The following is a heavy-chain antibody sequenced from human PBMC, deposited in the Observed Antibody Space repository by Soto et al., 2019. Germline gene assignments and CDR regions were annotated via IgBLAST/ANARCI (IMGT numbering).Heavy chain of an antibody. CDR1: GYTFTSYA. V-gene: IGHV1-3*01. CDR2: INAGNGNT. CDR3: ARASWSGYLSYMDV. Sequence: ASVKVSCKASGYTFTSYAMHWVRQAPGQRLEWMGWINAGNGNTEYSQKFQGRVTITRDTSASTAYMELSSLRSEDTAVYYCARASWSGYLSYMDVWGKGTMVTVSS. D-gene: IGHD3-3*01. J-gene: IGHJ6*03.